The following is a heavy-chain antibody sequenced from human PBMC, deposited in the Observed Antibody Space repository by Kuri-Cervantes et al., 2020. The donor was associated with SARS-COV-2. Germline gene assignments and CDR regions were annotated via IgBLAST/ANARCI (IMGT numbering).Heavy chain of an antibody. V-gene: IGHV3-64D*08. CDR3: VNAVYYYDGSGYPRWDAFDV. D-gene: IGHD3-22*01. J-gene: IGHJ3*01. CDR1: GFSFDSYA. CDR2: IYSNGDTT. Sequence: GESLKISCAASGFSFDSYAMHWVRQAPGKGLEYLSGIYSNGDTTFYADSVKGRFTISRDNHKNTLYLQMSSLRADDTAIYYCVNAVYYYDGSGYPRWDAFDVWGQGTTVTVSS.